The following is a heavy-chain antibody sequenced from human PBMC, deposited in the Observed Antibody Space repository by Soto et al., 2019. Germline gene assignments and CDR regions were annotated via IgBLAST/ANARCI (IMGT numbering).Heavy chain of an antibody. V-gene: IGHV2-26*01. Sequence: QVTLKESGPVLVNPTETLTLTCTVSGFSLSNVRLGVSWIRQPPGKALEWLAHIFSNDEKSYSTSLKSRLTISKDTSRGQVVLTMTDMDPVDTATYYCVRTTITSFLFDYWGQGSLVTVSS. CDR3: VRTTITSFLFDY. CDR2: IFSNDEK. D-gene: IGHD5-12*01. J-gene: IGHJ4*02. CDR1: GFSLSNVRLG.